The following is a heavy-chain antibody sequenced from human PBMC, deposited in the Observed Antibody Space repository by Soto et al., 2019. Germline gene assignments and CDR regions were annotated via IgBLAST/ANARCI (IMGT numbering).Heavy chain of an antibody. CDR3: ARDLEISGSLNSYYYGMDV. CDR2: ISAYNGNT. Sequence: QVPLVQSGAEVKKPGASVKVSCKASGYTFTSYGISWVRQAPGQGLEWMGWISAYNGNTNYAQKLQGRVTMTTDTSSSTAYMELRSLRSDDTAVYYCARDLEISGSLNSYYYGMDVWGQGTTVTVSS. CDR1: GYTFTSYG. V-gene: IGHV1-18*01. J-gene: IGHJ6*02. D-gene: IGHD1-26*01.